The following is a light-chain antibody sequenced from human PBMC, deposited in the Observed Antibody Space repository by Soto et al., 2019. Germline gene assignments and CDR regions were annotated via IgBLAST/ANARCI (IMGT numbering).Light chain of an antibody. J-gene: IGLJ2*01. CDR2: QDS. V-gene: IGLV3-1*01. CDR3: QAWDISTLVV. CDR1: KLEDKY. Sequence: SYELTQPPSVSVSPGQTASITCSGDKLEDKYVSWYQQKSGQSPVLVIYQDSKRPSGIPERFSGSNSGNAATLTISGTQAMDEADYYCQAWDISTLVVFGGGTQLTVL.